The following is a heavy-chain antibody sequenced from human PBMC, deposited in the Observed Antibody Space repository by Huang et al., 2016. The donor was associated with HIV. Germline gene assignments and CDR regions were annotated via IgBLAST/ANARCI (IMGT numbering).Heavy chain of an antibody. D-gene: IGHD6-19*01. CDR1: GDSVSSHY. CDR3: VRDQGRLAVGGIDNWFDP. Sequence: QVRLQESGPGLVKPSETLSLSCTVSGDSVSSHYWGWIRHPPGKGLEWIGTVYDGGTTKDNPRLKRRITISGDTSKNGFSLNITSVSAADTAMYFCVRDQGRLAVGGIDNWFDPWGQGALVTVSS. V-gene: IGHV4-59*02. J-gene: IGHJ5*02. CDR2: VYDGGTT.